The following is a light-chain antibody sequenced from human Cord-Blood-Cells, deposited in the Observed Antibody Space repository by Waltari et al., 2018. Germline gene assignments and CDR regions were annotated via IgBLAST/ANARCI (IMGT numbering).Light chain of an antibody. J-gene: IGKJ4*01. CDR1: QSISSW. Sequence: GDRVTITCRASQSISSWLAWYQQKPGKAPKLLIYDASSLESGVPSRFSGSGSGTEFTLTISSLQPDDFATYYCQRYNSYSLTFGGGTKVEIK. CDR3: QRYNSYSLT. V-gene: IGKV1-5*01. CDR2: DAS.